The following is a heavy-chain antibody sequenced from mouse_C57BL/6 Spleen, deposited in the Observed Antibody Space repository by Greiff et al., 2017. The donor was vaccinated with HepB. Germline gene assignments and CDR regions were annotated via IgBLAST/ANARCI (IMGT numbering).Heavy chain of an antibody. CDR1: GYTFTDYY. CDR2: INPNNGGT. D-gene: IGHD1-1*01. J-gene: IGHJ1*03. V-gene: IGHV1-26*01. Sequence: EVKLQQSGPELVKPGASVKISCKASGYTFTDYYMNWVKQSHGKSLEWIGDINPNNGGTSYNQKFKGKATLTVDKSSSTAYMELRSLTSEDSAVYYCARGGTVPGYFDVWGTGTTVTVSS. CDR3: ARGGTVPGYFDV.